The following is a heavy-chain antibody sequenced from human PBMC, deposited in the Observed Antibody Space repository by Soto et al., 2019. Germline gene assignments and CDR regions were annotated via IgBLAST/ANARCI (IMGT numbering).Heavy chain of an antibody. CDR3: ARNRVRGVIPNYYGMDV. CDR1: GFTFSSYG. Sequence: AGGSLRLSCAASGFTFSSYGMHWVRQAPGKGLEWVAVIWYDGSNKYYADSVKGRFTISRDNSKNTLYLQMNSLRAEDTAVYYCARNRVRGVIPNYYGMDVWGQGTTGTVS. D-gene: IGHD3-10*02. CDR2: IWYDGSNK. J-gene: IGHJ6*02. V-gene: IGHV3-33*01.